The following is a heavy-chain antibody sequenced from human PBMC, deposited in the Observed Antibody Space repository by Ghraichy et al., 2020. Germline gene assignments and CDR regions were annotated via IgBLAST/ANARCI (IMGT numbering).Heavy chain of an antibody. V-gene: IGHV3-11*01. J-gene: IGHJ1*01. Sequence: GGSLRLSCAASGFTFSDYYMSWIRQAPGKGLEWVSYISSSGSTIYYADSVKGRFTISRDNAKNSLYLQMNSLRAEDTAVYYCARDAPSQLWFPEYFQHWGQGTLVTVSS. CDR3: ARDAPSQLWFPEYFQH. CDR1: GFTFSDYY. D-gene: IGHD5-18*01. CDR2: ISSSGSTI.